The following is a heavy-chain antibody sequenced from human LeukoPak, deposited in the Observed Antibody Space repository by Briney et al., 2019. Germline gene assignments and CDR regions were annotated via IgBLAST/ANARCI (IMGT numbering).Heavy chain of an antibody. CDR2: ISYDGSNK. D-gene: IGHD5-18*01. V-gene: IGHV3-30*04. CDR3: ARDDTAKDAFDI. J-gene: IGHJ3*02. CDR1: GFTFSSYA. Sequence: GGSLRLSCAASGFTFSSYAMHWVRQAPGKGLEWVAVISYDGSNKYYADSVKGRFTISRDNSKNTLYLQMNSLRAEDTAVYYFARDDTAKDAFDIWGQGTMVTVSS.